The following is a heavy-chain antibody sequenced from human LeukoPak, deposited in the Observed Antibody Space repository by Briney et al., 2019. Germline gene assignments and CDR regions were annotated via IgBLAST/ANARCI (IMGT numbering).Heavy chain of an antibody. CDR2: INPSGGST. D-gene: IGHD2-21*02. Sequence: GASVKVSCKASGYTFTSYYMHWVRQAPGQGLEWMGIINPSGGSTSYAQKLQGRVTMTRATSTSTVYMELSSLRSEDTAVYYCASPMGGDNYFAYWGQGTLVTVSS. V-gene: IGHV1-46*04. CDR1: GYTFTSYY. J-gene: IGHJ4*02. CDR3: ASPMGGDNYFAY.